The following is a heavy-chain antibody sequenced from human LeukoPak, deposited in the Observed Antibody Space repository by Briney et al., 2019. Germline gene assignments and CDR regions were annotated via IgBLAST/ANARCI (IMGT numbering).Heavy chain of an antibody. CDR1: GFTFSSYT. J-gene: IGHJ6*02. V-gene: IGHV3-30-3*01. CDR2: ISEDGSNQ. D-gene: IGHD3-22*01. CDR3: AREPYYYDSSGSHYGMDV. Sequence: GGSLLLCCAATGFTFSSYTMHGGRQAPGKGGEGVAVISEDGSNQYYADSVKGRFTISRDNSKNTLYLQMNSLRAADTALYYCAREPYYYDSSGSHYGMDVWGQGPTVTVSS.